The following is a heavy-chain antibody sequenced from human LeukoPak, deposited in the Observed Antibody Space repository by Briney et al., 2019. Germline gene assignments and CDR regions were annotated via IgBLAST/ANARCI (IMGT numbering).Heavy chain of an antibody. Sequence: QPGGSLRLSCAASGFTFSSYGMNWVRQAPGKGLEWVSGIRGNGVTTYYTDSVKGRFTISRDNSKNTLYLQMSSLGAEDTAVYFCAKGSVGFGELFDYWGQGTLVTVSS. J-gene: IGHJ4*02. CDR2: IRGNGVTT. CDR3: AKGSVGFGELFDY. CDR1: GFTFSSYG. V-gene: IGHV3-23*01. D-gene: IGHD3-10*01.